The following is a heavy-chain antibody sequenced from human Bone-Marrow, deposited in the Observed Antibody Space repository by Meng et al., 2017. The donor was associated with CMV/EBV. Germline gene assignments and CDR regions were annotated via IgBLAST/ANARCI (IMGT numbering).Heavy chain of an antibody. V-gene: IGHV4-39*01. CDR2: IFYSGNT. D-gene: IGHD2-15*01. CDR3: ARLREIGGVFDY. Sequence: SETLSPTCTVSGGSISSSGYYWAWIRQPPGKGLEWIGSIFYSGNTYYNPSLNSRVTISVDTSKNQFSLRLTSVTAADTTVYYCARLREIGGVFDYWGQGTLVTVSS. J-gene: IGHJ4*02. CDR1: GGSISSSGYY.